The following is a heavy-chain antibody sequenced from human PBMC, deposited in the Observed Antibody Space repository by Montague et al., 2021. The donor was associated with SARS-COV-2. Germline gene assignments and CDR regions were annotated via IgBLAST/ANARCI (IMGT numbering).Heavy chain of an antibody. CDR3: ARHGYCSSTTCYIVYYGTDV. D-gene: IGHD2-2*02. J-gene: IGHJ6*02. V-gene: IGHV3-23*01. CDR2: ITNSGDST. Sequence: SLRLSCAASRFTFGSYGMSWVRQAPGKGLEWVSSITNSGDSTYYADSVKGRFTISRDNSKYTLYLQMSSLRAEDTAVYYCARHGYCSSTTCYIVYYGTDVWGQGTTVTVSS. CDR1: RFTFGSYG.